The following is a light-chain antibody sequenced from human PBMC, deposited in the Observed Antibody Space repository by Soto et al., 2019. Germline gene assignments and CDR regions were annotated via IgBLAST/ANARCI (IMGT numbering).Light chain of an antibody. CDR2: DTT. CDR3: HQRNP. Sequence: VLTQSPVTLSLSPGDRATLSCRASQSVSTYLAWYRQVPGQPPRLLIYDTTNRAAGIPPRFSGSRSGTDFTLTISSVEPEDFALYYCHQRNPFGQGTRLELK. CDR1: QSVSTY. V-gene: IGKV3-11*01. J-gene: IGKJ5*01.